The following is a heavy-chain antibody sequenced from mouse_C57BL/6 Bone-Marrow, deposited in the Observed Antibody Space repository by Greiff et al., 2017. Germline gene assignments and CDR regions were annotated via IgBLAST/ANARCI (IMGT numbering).Heavy chain of an antibody. V-gene: IGHV5-17*01. CDR3: ARPQLRYAMDY. Sequence: VQLKESGGGLVKPGGSLKLSCAASGFTFSDYGMHWVRQAPEKGLEWVAYISSGSSTIYYADTVKGRFTISRDNAKNTLFLQMTSLRSEDTAMYYCARPQLRYAMDYWGQGTSVTVSS. CDR2: ISSGSSTI. D-gene: IGHD3-2*02. J-gene: IGHJ4*01. CDR1: GFTFSDYG.